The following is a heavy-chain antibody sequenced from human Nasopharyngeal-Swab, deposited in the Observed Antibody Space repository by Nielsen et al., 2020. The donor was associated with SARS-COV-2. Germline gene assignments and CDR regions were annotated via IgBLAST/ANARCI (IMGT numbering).Heavy chain of an antibody. Sequence: ASVKVSCKTSGYTFTSYGISWVRQAPGQGLEWLGSISVHNGYTNYAQKFQDRVTMTTDTSTSTVYMELRSLRSDDTAVYYCARHGVAEDYWGQGTLVTVSS. CDR1: GYTFTSYG. J-gene: IGHJ4*02. CDR3: ARHGVAEDY. CDR2: ISVHNGYT. V-gene: IGHV1-18*01. D-gene: IGHD3-3*01.